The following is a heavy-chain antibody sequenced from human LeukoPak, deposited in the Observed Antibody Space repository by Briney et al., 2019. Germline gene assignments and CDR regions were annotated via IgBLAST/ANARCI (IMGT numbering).Heavy chain of an antibody. CDR3: ARDLAAVLFDY. D-gene: IGHD6-25*01. CDR2: ISSRSTI. J-gene: IGHJ4*02. Sequence: PGGSLRLSCAASGFTFSSYSMNWVRQAPGKGLEWVSYISSRSTIYYADSVKGRFTISRDNAKNSLYLQMNGLRAEDTAVYYCARDLAAVLFDYWGQGTLVTVSS. V-gene: IGHV3-48*01. CDR1: GFTFSSYS.